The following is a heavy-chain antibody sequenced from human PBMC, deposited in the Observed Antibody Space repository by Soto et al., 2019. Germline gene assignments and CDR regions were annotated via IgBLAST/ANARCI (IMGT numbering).Heavy chain of an antibody. V-gene: IGHV4-59*01. CDR1: GGSIRSYY. Sequence: PSETLSLTCTVSGGSIRSYYWTWIGQPPGKGLEWLGYIFYSGSTFYNPSLKSRVTISIHTSKSQFSLQLTSVTAADTAVYYCARRPADTALVDSWGQGTLVTVSS. CDR2: IFYSGST. J-gene: IGHJ4*02. D-gene: IGHD5-18*01. CDR3: ARRPADTALVDS.